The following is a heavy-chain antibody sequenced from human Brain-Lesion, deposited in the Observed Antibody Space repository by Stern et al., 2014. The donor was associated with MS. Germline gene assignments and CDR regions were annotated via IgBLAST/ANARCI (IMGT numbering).Heavy chain of an antibody. J-gene: IGHJ6*02. Sequence: VQLVESGAEVKKPGASVKVSCKVSGYTLTELSMHWVRQAPGNGLEWMGGFDPEDGEPIYAQKFQGRVTMTEDTSTDTAYMELSSLRSEDTAVYYCATDRDDFRSGYSAPTKGYGLDVWGQGTTVTVTS. V-gene: IGHV1-24*01. CDR3: ATDRDDFRSGYSAPTKGYGLDV. CDR1: GYTLTELS. D-gene: IGHD3-3*01. CDR2: FDPEDGEP.